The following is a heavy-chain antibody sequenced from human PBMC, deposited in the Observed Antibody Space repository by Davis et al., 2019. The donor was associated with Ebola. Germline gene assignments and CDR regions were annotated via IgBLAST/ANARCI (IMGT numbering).Heavy chain of an antibody. CDR1: GDSVSGSSGA. CDR3: ARGWLRSGFDY. D-gene: IGHD5-12*01. Sequence: HSQTLSLTCAISGDSVSGSSGAWNWIRQSPSGGLEWLGRTYYSSKWYYDYAVSVKSRITINPDTSKNQFSLQLNSVTPEDTAVYFCARGWLRSGFDYWGQGTLATVSS. CDR2: TYYSSKWYY. V-gene: IGHV6-1*01. J-gene: IGHJ4*02.